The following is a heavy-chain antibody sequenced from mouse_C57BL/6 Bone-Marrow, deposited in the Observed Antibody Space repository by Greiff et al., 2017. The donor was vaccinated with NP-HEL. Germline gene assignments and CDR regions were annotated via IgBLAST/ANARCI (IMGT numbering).Heavy chain of an antibody. CDR2: INPNNGGT. J-gene: IGHJ3*01. Sequence: EVQLQQSGPELVKPGASVKMSCKASGYTFTDYNMHWVKQSHGKSLEWIGYINPNNGGTSYNQKFKGKATLTVNKSSSTAYMELRSLTSEDSAVYYCARGLGRGTWFAYWAQGTLVTVSA. CDR3: ARGLGRGTWFAY. V-gene: IGHV1-22*01. D-gene: IGHD4-1*01. CDR1: GYTFTDYN.